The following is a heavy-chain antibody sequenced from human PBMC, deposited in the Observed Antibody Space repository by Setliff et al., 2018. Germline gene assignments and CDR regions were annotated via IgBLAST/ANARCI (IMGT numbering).Heavy chain of an antibody. D-gene: IGHD1-26*01. CDR2: IYSDGSST. V-gene: IGHV3-23*03. J-gene: IGHJ4*02. CDR3: ARDRWVGATSDLDN. Sequence: PGGSLRLSCAASGFTFSNYAMNWVRQAPGKGLEWVSVIYSDGSSTYYGDSVKGRFTISRDNSKNMLYLQMSSLRPEDSAVYFCARDRWVGATSDLDNWGQGSLVTVSS. CDR1: GFTFSNYA.